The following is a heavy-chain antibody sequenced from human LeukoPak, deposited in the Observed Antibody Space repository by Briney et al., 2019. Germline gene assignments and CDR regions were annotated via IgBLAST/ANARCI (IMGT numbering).Heavy chain of an antibody. Sequence: SETLSLTCSVSGGSIRSDYWSWIRQPPGKGLEWIGYVHHSGTTNYNPSLKSRVTISLDTSKNQFSLRLTSVTAADTGVYYCATAGDWSDLPYWGQGTLVTVSS. CDR3: ATAGDWSDLPY. D-gene: IGHD1-1*01. CDR2: VHHSGTT. J-gene: IGHJ4*02. CDR1: GGSIRSDY. V-gene: IGHV4-59*01.